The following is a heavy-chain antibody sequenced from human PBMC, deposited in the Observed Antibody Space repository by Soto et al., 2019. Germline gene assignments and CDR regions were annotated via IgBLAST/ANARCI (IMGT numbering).Heavy chain of an antibody. V-gene: IGHV3-33*01. Sequence: QVQLVESGGGVVQPGRSLRLSCAASGFTFSSYGMHWVRQAPGKGLEWVAVIWYDGSNKYYADSVKGRFTISRDNSKNTLYLQMNSLRAEDTAVYYCARGPLRSDAFDIRGQGTMVTVSS. CDR1: GFTFSSYG. CDR3: ARGPLRSDAFDI. J-gene: IGHJ3*02. CDR2: IWYDGSNK. D-gene: IGHD3-16*01.